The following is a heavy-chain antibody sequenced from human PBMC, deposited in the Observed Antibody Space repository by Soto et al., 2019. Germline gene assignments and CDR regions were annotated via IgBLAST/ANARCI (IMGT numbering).Heavy chain of an antibody. J-gene: IGHJ4*02. CDR2: IYCSGNT. D-gene: IGHD3-9*01. CDR3: ASGYYDILTGRDTKYYFDY. V-gene: IGHV4-30-4*01. CDR1: SGSIINGDYY. Sequence: SETLSLTCTVSSGSIINGDYYWTWIRQHPGKGLEWIGYIYCSGNTYYNPSLKSRVMISVDTSKNQFSLNLSSVTAADTAVYYCASGYYDILTGRDTKYYFDYWGQGALVTVS.